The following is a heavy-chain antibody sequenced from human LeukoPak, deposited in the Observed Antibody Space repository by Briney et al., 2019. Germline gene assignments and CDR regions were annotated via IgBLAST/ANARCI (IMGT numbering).Heavy chain of an antibody. CDR3: ARPLYYYDSSGYYLGLAFDI. J-gene: IGHJ3*02. V-gene: IGHV3-30*02. Sequence: GGSLRLSCAASGFTFSSYGMHWVRQAPGKGLEWVAFIRYDGSNKYYADSVKGRFTISRDNSKNTLYLQMNSLRAEDTAVYYCARPLYYYDSSGYYLGLAFDIWGQGTMVTVSS. CDR1: GFTFSSYG. D-gene: IGHD3-22*01. CDR2: IRYDGSNK.